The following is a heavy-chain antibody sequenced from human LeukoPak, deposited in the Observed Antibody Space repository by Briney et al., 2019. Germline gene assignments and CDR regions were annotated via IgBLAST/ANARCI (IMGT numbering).Heavy chain of an antibody. CDR3: AETLGSEDYFDY. CDR1: GGTFSSNA. J-gene: IGHJ4*02. D-gene: IGHD3-10*01. Sequence: SVKVSCKASGGTFSSNAVSWVRQAPGQGLEWMGGIIPVFRRTNYAPKFQGRPTITTDESTTTAYMELSSLRSDDTAVYYCAETLGSEDYFDYWGQGTLVTVSS. V-gene: IGHV1-69*05. CDR2: IIPVFRRT.